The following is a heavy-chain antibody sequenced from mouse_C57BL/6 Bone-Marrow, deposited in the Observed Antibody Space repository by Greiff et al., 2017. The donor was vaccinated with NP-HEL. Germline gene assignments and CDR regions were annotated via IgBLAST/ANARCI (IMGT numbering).Heavy chain of an antibody. D-gene: IGHD1-1*01. J-gene: IGHJ3*01. V-gene: IGHV5-4*01. CDR2: ISDGGSYT. Sequence: EVKLEESGGGLVKPGGSLKLSCAASGFTFSSYAMSWVRQTPEKRLEWVATISDGGSYTYYPDNVKGRFTISRDNAKNNLYLQMSHLKSEDTAMYYCARDRRYGSSYWFAYWGQGTLVTVSA. CDR3: ARDRRYGSSYWFAY. CDR1: GFTFSSYA.